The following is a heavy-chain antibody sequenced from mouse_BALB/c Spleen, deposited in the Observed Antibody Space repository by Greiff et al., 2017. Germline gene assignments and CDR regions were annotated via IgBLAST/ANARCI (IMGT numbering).Heavy chain of an antibody. CDR3: ARGEEDYAYAMDY. J-gene: IGHJ4*01. D-gene: IGHD2-4*01. CDR1: GFTFSSYS. CDR2: ISNGGGST. Sequence: EVQLVQSGAGLVQPGGSLKLSCAASGFTFSSYSMSWVRQSPEKRLEWVAYISNGGGSTYYPDNVKGRFTIARDTAKNTLYLQMSRLKSEDTAMYDCARGEEDYAYAMDYWGQGTSVTVSS. V-gene: IGHV5-12-2*01.